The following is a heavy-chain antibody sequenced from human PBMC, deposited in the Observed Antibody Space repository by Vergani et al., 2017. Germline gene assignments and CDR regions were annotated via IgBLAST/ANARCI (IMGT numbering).Heavy chain of an antibody. D-gene: IGHD6-19*01. Sequence: EVQLVQSGAEVKKPGASLKISCKGSGYNFANYWIGWVRQMPGKGLEWMGIIYPGNSDTRYSPSFQGKITISADRSISTAYLQWSSLKASDTAMYYCARRAVATGNFDYGGQGTLVTVSS. CDR3: ARRAVATGNFDY. J-gene: IGHJ4*02. V-gene: IGHV5-51*01. CDR1: GYNFANYW. CDR2: IYPGNSDT.